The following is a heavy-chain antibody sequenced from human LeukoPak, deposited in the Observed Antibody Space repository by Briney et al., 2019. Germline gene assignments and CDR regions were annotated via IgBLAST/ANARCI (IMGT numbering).Heavy chain of an antibody. CDR3: AKGGWEDSNWFDP. D-gene: IGHD1-26*01. CDR2: ISYDGSNK. J-gene: IGHJ5*02. V-gene: IGHV3-30-3*01. CDR1: GFTFSSYA. Sequence: GWSLRLSCAASGFTFSSYAMHWVRQAPGKGLEWVAVISYDGSNKYYADSVKGRFTISRDNSKNTLYLQMNSLRAEDTAVYYCAKGGWEDSNWFDPWGQGTLVTVSS.